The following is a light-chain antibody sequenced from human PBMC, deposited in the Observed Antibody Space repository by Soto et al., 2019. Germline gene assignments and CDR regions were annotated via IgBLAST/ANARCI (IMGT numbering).Light chain of an antibody. Sequence: DIQMTQSPSTLSASVGDRVTITCRASQSISTWLAWYQQKPGKAPKLLIYKASNLDSGVPSRFSGSGSGTEFTLTVSSLQPDEFATYYCQQYNGYPHTFGQGTKLEIK. J-gene: IGKJ2*01. CDR2: KAS. CDR1: QSISTW. V-gene: IGKV1-5*03. CDR3: QQYNGYPHT.